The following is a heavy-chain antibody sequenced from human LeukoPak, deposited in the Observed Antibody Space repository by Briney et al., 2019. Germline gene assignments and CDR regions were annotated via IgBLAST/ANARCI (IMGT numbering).Heavy chain of an antibody. CDR1: GFTFSDAW. V-gene: IGHV3-15*01. CDR3: TDSIIGGAH. D-gene: IGHD1-26*01. CDR2: IKSKGAGGTA. J-gene: IGHJ4*02. Sequence: GGSLRLSCVVSGFTFSDAWMTWVRQAPGKGLESVARIKSKGAGGTADYAAPVKGRFTISRDDSKNMLSLQMNSQKIEDTAVYYCTDSIIGGAHWGQGTLVTVSS.